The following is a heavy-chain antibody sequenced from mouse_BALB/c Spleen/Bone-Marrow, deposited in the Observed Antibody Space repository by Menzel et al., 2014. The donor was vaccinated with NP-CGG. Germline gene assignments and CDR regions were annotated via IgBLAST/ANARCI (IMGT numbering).Heavy chain of an antibody. Sequence: EVQLQQSGTDLVKPGASVKLSCTASGFNIKDTYTHWVKQRPEQGLDWIGRIDPASGNIQYDPKFQGRAAITADTSSNTAYLQLSSLTSEDTAVYYCASLTGTFDYWGQGTPLTVSS. V-gene: IGHV14-3*02. CDR3: ASLTGTFDY. D-gene: IGHD4-1*01. CDR2: IDPASGNI. CDR1: GFNIKDTY. J-gene: IGHJ2*01.